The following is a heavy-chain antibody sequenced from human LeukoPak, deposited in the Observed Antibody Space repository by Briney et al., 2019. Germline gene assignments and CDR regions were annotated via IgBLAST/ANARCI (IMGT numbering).Heavy chain of an antibody. CDR3: ARDVMVRGVIPSFVY. V-gene: IGHV1-2*02. D-gene: IGHD3-10*01. Sequence: GASVKVSCKASGYTFTSYGISWVRQAPGQGLEWMGWINPNSGGTNYAQKFQGRVTMTRDTSISTAYMELSRLRSDDTAVYYCARDVMVRGVIPSFVYWGQGTLVTVSS. CDR2: INPNSGGT. J-gene: IGHJ4*02. CDR1: GYTFTSYG.